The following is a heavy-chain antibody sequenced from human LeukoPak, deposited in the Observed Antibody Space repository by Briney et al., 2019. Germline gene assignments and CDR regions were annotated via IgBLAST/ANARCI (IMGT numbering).Heavy chain of an antibody. CDR1: GFTFSNFW. J-gene: IGHJ4*02. CDR3: ARDESGYCY. D-gene: IGHD3-3*01. CDR2: IKKDGSEK. Sequence: HPGGSLRLSCAASGFTFSNFWMSWVRQAPGKGLEWVANIKKDGSEKYYVDSVKGRFTISRDNAKNSLYLQMNSLRAEDTAVYYCARDESGYCYWGQGTLVTVSS. V-gene: IGHV3-7*01.